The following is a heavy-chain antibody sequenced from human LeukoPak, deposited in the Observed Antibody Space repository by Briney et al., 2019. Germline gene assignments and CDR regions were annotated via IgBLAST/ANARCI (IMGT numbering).Heavy chain of an antibody. CDR2: ISGSGGST. Sequence: GGSLRLSCAASGFTFSSYAMSWVRQAPGKGLEWVSDISGSGGSTYYADSVKGRFTISRDNSKNTLYLQMNSLRVEDTAVYYCTKDVLRWFGDSPVDYWGQGTLVTVSS. V-gene: IGHV3-23*01. J-gene: IGHJ4*02. CDR3: TKDVLRWFGDSPVDY. D-gene: IGHD3-10*01. CDR1: GFTFSSYA.